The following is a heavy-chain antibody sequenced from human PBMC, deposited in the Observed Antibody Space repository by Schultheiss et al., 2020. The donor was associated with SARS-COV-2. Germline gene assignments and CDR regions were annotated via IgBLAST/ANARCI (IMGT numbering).Heavy chain of an antibody. J-gene: IGHJ3*02. V-gene: IGHV4-34*01. D-gene: IGHD5-24*01. CDR2: IYYTGIT. CDR1: GGSFSDFL. Sequence: SETLSLTCGFYGGSFSDFLWTWIRQPPGKGLEWIGSIYYTGITYYNPSLKSRVTISVDTSKNQFSLKLSSVTAADTAVYYCARERVATTNDAFDIWGQGTMVTVSS. CDR3: ARERVATTNDAFDI.